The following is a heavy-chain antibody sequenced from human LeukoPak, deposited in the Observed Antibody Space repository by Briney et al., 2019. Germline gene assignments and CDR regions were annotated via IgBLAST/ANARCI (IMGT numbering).Heavy chain of an antibody. Sequence: SETLSLTCAVYGGSFSGYYWSWIRQPPGKGLGWIGEINHSGSTNYNPSLKSRVTISVDTSKNQFSLKLSSVTAANTAVCYCARARVRRWFDPWGQGTLVTVSS. J-gene: IGHJ5*02. D-gene: IGHD1-1*01. CDR1: GGSFSGYY. CDR3: ARARVRRWFDP. V-gene: IGHV4-34*01. CDR2: INHSGST.